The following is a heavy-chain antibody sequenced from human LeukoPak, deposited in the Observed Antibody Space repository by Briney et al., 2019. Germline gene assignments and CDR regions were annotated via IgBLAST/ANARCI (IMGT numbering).Heavy chain of an antibody. J-gene: IGHJ3*02. D-gene: IGHD3-16*01. CDR1: GGSFSGYY. CDR2: INHSGST. CDR3: ARDGPLYDAFDI. V-gene: IGHV4-34*01. Sequence: SETLSLTCAVYGGSFSGYYWSWIRQPPGKGLEWIGEINHSGSTNYNPSLKSRVTISVDRSKNQFSLKLSSVTAADTAVYYCARDGPLYDAFDIWGQGTMVTVSS.